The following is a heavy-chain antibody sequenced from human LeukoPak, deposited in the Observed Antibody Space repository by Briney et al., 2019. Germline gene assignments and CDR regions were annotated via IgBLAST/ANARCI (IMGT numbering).Heavy chain of an antibody. CDR1: GFTFSSNY. CDR2: IYSGGST. D-gene: IGHD2-15*01. CDR3: ARDGIPITRYCSGGSCYSPFDY. V-gene: IGHV3-53*01. J-gene: IGHJ4*02. Sequence: GGSLRLSCAASGFTFSSNYMSWVRQAPGKGLEWVSVIYSGGSTYYADSVKGRFTISRDNAKNSLYLQMNSLRAEDTAVYYCARDGIPITRYCSGGSCYSPFDYWGQGTLVTVSS.